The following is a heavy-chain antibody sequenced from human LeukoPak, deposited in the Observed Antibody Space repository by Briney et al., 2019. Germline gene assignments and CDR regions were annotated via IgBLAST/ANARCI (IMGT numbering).Heavy chain of an antibody. J-gene: IGHJ4*02. CDR1: GFTFNTYG. CDR2: ISYDGTNK. V-gene: IGHV3-30*18. CDR3: AKDRSGMGYYFDF. Sequence: GGSLRLSCAVSGFTFNTYGTHWVRQTPNKGLEWVALISYDGTNKYYADSVKGRFTISRDNSKNTLYLQMDSLRAEDTAVYYCAKDRSGMGYYFDFWGQGTLVTVSS. D-gene: IGHD1-26*01.